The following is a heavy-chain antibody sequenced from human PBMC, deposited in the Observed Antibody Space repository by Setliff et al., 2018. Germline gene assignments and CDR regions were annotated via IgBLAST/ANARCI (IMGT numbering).Heavy chain of an antibody. Sequence: GSLRLSCAASGFTFSSYAMSWVRQAPGKGLEWVSAISGSGGSTYYADSVKGRFTISRDNSKNTLYLQMNSLRAEDTAVYYCAKGRRISYSSGWLNWFDPWGQGTLVTVSS. J-gene: IGHJ5*02. D-gene: IGHD6-19*01. CDR1: GFTFSSYA. CDR2: ISGSGGST. V-gene: IGHV3-23*01. CDR3: AKGRRISYSSGWLNWFDP.